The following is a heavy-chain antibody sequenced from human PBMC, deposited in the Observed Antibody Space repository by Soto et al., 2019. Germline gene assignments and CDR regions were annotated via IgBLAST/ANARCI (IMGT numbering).Heavy chain of an antibody. D-gene: IGHD2-2*01. CDR2: IYPGDSDT. J-gene: IGHJ3*02. CDR3: ARRSRFSYASGAFDI. Sequence: PGESLKISCKGLGNSFNNWIGWVRQMPGKGLEWVGIIYPGDSDTRYSPSFQGQVTISADKSISTAYLQWSSLRASDTALYYCARRSRFSYASGAFDIWGQGTMVTVSS. CDR1: GNSFNNW. V-gene: IGHV5-51*01.